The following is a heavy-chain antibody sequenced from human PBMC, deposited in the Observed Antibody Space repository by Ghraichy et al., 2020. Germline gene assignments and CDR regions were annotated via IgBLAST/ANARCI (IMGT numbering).Heavy chain of an antibody. CDR2: IKSKTNGGTT. D-gene: IGHD4/OR15-4a*01. V-gene: IGHV3-15*07. Sequence: GGSLRLSCAAADFTVTNAWMNWVRQTPGKGLEWVGRIKSKTNGGTTDYAAPVKGRFTISRDDSKNTLYLQMNSLKIEDTAVYYCTKTMVTGVDYWGQGTLVTVSS. CDR1: DFTVTNAW. J-gene: IGHJ4*02. CDR3: TKTMVTGVDY.